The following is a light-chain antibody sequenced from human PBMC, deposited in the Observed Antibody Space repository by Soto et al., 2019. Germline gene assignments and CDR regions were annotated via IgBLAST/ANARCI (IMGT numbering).Light chain of an antibody. Sequence: EIVLTQSPSTLSLSPGERATLSCRASQSVSSYLSWYQQKPGQAPRLLIYAASNRANGIPARFSVSGSGTDFTLTISSLEPEDFAVYYCQQRSNWPPTFGPGTQVDIK. J-gene: IGKJ3*01. CDR2: AAS. V-gene: IGKV3-11*01. CDR3: QQRSNWPPT. CDR1: QSVSSY.